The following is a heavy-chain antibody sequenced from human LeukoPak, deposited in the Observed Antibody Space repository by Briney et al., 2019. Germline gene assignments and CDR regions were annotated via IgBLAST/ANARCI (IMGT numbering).Heavy chain of an antibody. CDR1: GFTFSSYG. Sequence: AGGSLRLSCAASGFTFSSYGMHWVRQAPAKGLEWVAFIRYDGSNKYYADSVKGRFTISRDNSKNTLYLQMNSLRAEDTAVYYCAKEDIVVVPAAMNFDYWGQGTLVTVSS. CDR2: IRYDGSNK. J-gene: IGHJ4*02. D-gene: IGHD2-2*01. CDR3: AKEDIVVVPAAMNFDY. V-gene: IGHV3-30*02.